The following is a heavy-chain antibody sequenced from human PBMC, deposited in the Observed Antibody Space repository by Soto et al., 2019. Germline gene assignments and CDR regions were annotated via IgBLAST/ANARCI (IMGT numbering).Heavy chain of an antibody. V-gene: IGHV4-30-4*01. CDR3: ARDPIFYYASSGYGGSYFDY. CDR2: IYHSGST. CDR1: GASVTSDDYY. Sequence: SETLSLTCAVSGASVTSDDYYWSWIRQPPGKGLEWIGYIYHSGSTYYNPSLKSRVSISIDTSQNQFSLKLTSLTAADTAVYYSARDPIFYYASSGYGGSYFDYWGQGSRVTVSS. D-gene: IGHD3-22*01. J-gene: IGHJ4*02.